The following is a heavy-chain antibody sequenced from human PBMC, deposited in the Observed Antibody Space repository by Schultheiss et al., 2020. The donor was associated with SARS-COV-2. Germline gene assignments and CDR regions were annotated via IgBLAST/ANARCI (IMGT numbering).Heavy chain of an antibody. D-gene: IGHD1-26*01. Sequence: SETLSLTCAVSGGSISSGGYSWSWIRQPPGKALEWIGEINHSGSTNYNPSLKSRVTISVDTSKNQFSLKLSSVTAADTAVYFCARGGRGVGGMDVWGQGTTVTVSS. CDR3: ARGGRGVGGMDV. J-gene: IGHJ6*02. CDR2: INHSGST. CDR1: GGSISSGGYS. V-gene: IGHV4-39*01.